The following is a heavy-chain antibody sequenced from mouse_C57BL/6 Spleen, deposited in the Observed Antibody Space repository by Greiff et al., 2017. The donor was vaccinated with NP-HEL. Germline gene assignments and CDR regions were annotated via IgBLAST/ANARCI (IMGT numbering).Heavy chain of an antibody. Sequence: QVQLQQPGAELVKPGASVKMSCKASGYTFTSYWITWVKQRPGQGLEWIGDIYPGSGSTNYNEKFKSKATLTVDTSSSTSYMQLSSLTSEDSAVYYCARGEITTVVAPDYWGQGTTLTVSS. V-gene: IGHV1-55*01. CDR1: GYTFTSYW. D-gene: IGHD1-1*01. J-gene: IGHJ2*01. CDR2: IYPGSGST. CDR3: ARGEITTVVAPDY.